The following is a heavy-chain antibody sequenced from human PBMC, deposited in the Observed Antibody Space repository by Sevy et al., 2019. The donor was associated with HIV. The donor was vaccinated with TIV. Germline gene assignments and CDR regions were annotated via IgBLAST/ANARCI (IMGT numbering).Heavy chain of an antibody. CDR3: TKDMVTFGGIIANSPGGFDI. D-gene: IGHD3-16*02. J-gene: IGHJ3*02. Sequence: GGSLRLSCAGAGFTFDDYGMNWVRQAPGKGLEWVAFLPYDGSKEDYAASVKGRFTISRDNSKNTLYLQMNSLRVEDTAVYYCTKDMVTFGGIIANSPGGFDIWGQGTMVTVSS. V-gene: IGHV3-30*02. CDR1: GFTFDDYG. CDR2: LPYDGSKE.